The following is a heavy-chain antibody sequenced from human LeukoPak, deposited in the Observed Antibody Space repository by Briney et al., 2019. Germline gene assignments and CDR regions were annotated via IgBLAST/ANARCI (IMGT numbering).Heavy chain of an antibody. CDR2: MYYSGST. Sequence: SNTLSLTCTVSGGSISTYYWNWIRQSPGKGLEWIGYMYYSGSTNYNPSLKSRVTISVDTSKNESSLKLSSVTAADTAVYYCARTPATPWTNHFDYWGQGTLVTVTS. V-gene: IGHV4-59*07. CDR1: GGSISTYY. D-gene: IGHD3/OR15-3a*01. CDR3: ARTPATPWTNHFDY. J-gene: IGHJ4*02.